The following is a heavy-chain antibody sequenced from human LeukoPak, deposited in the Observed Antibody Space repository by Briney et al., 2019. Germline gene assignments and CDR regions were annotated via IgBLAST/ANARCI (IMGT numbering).Heavy chain of an antibody. D-gene: IGHD3-22*01. V-gene: IGHV4-59*01. Sequence: SETLSLTCTVSGGSISSYYWSWIRQPPGKGLEWIGYIYYSGSTNYNPSLKSRVTISVDTSKNQFSLKLSSVTAADTAVYYCARDNYYDSPYYYYGMDVWGQGTTVTVSS. CDR3: ARDNYYDSPYYYYGMDV. CDR1: GGSISSYY. J-gene: IGHJ6*02. CDR2: IYYSGST.